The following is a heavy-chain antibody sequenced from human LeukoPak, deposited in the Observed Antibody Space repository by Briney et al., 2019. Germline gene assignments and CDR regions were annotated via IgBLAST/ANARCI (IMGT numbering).Heavy chain of an antibody. J-gene: IGHJ4*02. CDR3: ARGSGYEYVDY. D-gene: IGHD5-12*01. CDR1: GFTFDDYA. CDR2: ISWNSGSI. V-gene: IGHV3-9*01. Sequence: GRSLRLSCAASGFTFDDYAMHWVRQAPGKGLEWVSGISWNSGSIGYADSVKGRFTISRDNAKKSLYLEMNSLRAEDTAVYYCARGSGYEYVDYWGQGTLVTVSS.